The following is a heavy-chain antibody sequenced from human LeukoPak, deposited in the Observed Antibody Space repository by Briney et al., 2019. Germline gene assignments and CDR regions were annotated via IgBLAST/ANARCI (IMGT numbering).Heavy chain of an antibody. CDR1: SGSITSYY. CDR2: LYYGGST. V-gene: IGHV4-59*12. Sequence: SETLSLTCTVSSGSITSYYWSWIRQPPGKGLEWIGYLYYGGSTNYNPSLTSRVTMSVDTSKNQASLKLSSVTAADTAVYYCAKGVGGSYYRYWGQGALVIVSS. J-gene: IGHJ4*02. D-gene: IGHD1-26*01. CDR3: AKGVGGSYYRY.